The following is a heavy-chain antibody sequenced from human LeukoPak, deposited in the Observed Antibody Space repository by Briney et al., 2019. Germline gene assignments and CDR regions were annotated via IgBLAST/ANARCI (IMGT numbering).Heavy chain of an antibody. D-gene: IGHD3-10*01. CDR3: AGGSGLTVVY. Sequence: SETLSLTCTVSGDPITSYNYYWAWIRQPPGKGLEWIGSISYSGNTCYNPSLRSRVTISVDTSKNPFSLKLSSVTGDTAVYYCAGGSGLTVVYWGQGTLVTVSS. CDR2: ISYSGNT. V-gene: IGHV4-39*07. J-gene: IGHJ4*02. CDR1: GDPITSYNYY.